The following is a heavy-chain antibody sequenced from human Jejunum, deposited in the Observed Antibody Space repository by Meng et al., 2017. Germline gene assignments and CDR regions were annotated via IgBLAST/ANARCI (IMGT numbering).Heavy chain of an antibody. V-gene: IGHV4-59*01. CDR1: SASMNPYY. D-gene: IGHD6-19*01. CDR2: IHYSGST. Sequence: HVQLQETGPGLVKPSATLSLTCTVSSASMNPYYWSWIRQPPGKGLEWIGYIHYSGSTDYNPSLQSRLTISVDTSKNHFSLKLMSVTAADTAVYYCARGNGWHDYWGQGTLVTVSS. J-gene: IGHJ4*02. CDR3: ARGNGWHDY.